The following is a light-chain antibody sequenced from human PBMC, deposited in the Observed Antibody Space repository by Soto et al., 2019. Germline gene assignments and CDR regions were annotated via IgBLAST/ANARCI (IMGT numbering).Light chain of an antibody. V-gene: IGKV3-20*01. CDR1: QSVSSSY. CDR3: QQYGSPRT. CDR2: GAS. J-gene: IGKJ2*01. Sequence: EIVLTQSPGTLSLSPGERATLSCRASQSVSSSYLAWYQQKPGQAPRLLIYGASSRATGIPDRFSGSGSGTDFTLTISRLEPEDFTVYYCQQYGSPRTFGQGTKLETK.